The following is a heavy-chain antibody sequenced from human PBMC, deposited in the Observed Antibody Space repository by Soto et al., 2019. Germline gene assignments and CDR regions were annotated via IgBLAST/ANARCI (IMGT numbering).Heavy chain of an antibody. V-gene: IGHV1-18*04. CDR2: ISAYNGNT. D-gene: IGHD3-22*01. Sequence: ASVKVSCKASGYTFTSYGISWERQAPGQGLEWMGWISAYNGNTNYAQKLQGRVTMTTDTSTSTAYMELRSLRSDDTAVYYCARSAYYYDRSGSYYPVYSDYWGRRTLVTVSS. CDR1: GYTFTSYG. CDR3: ARSAYYYDRSGSYYPVYSDY. J-gene: IGHJ4*02.